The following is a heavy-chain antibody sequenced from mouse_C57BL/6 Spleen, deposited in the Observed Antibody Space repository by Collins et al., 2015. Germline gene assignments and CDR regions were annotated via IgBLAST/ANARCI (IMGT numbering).Heavy chain of an antibody. CDR2: INTETGEP. CDR3: ANWAHWYFDX. J-gene: IGHJ1*01. Sequence: QIQLVQSGPELKKPGETVKISCKASGYTFTDYSMHWVKQAPGKGLKWMGWINTETGEPTYADDFKGRFAFSLETSASTAYLQINNLKNEDTATYFCANWAHWYFDXWGAGTTVTVSS. CDR1: GYTFTDYS. D-gene: IGHD4-1*01. V-gene: IGHV9-2-1*01.